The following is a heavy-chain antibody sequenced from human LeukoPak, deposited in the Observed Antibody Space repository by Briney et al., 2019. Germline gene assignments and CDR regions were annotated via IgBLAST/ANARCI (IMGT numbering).Heavy chain of an antibody. CDR1: GFTFSSYA. CDR2: ISGSGGST. Sequence: GGSLRLSCAASGFTFSSYAMSWVRQAPGKGLEWVSVISGSGGSTYYADSVKGRFTISRDNSKNTLYLQMNSLRAEDTAVYCCAKEGVVVVAATESHFQHWGQGTLVTVSS. CDR3: AKEGVVVVAATESHFQH. J-gene: IGHJ1*01. D-gene: IGHD2-15*01. V-gene: IGHV3-23*01.